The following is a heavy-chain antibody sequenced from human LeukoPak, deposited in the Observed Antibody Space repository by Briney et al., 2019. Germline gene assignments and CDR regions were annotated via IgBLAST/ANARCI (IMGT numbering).Heavy chain of an antibody. CDR1: GYSISSGYY. V-gene: IGHV4-38-2*02. J-gene: IGHJ4*02. D-gene: IGHD3-10*01. CDR2: ISHSGST. CDR3: ARERVPKRGLFDY. Sequence: SSETLSLTCTVSGYSISSGYYWGWIRQPPGKGLKWIGSISHSGSTYYNPSLKSRVTISVDTSKNQFSLKLSSVTAADTAVYYCARERVPKRGLFDYRGQGTLVTVSS.